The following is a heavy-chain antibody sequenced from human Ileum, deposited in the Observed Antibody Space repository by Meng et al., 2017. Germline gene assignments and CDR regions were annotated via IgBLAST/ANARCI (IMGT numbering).Heavy chain of an antibody. CDR3: AKDGGTWDFRN. V-gene: IGHV3-23*01. CDR1: GFTFRSYT. Sequence: GESLKISCAASGFTFRSYTMRWVRQAPGKGLEWLSTISGTGATTYYTDSVRGRFTISRDNSKNTLYLQMESLGAEDTAMYYCAKDGGTWDFRNWGQGTLVTVSS. J-gene: IGHJ4*02. CDR2: ISGTGATT. D-gene: IGHD3-3*01.